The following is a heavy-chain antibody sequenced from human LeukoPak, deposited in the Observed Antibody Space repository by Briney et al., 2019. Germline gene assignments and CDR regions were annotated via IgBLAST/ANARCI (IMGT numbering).Heavy chain of an antibody. CDR1: GGSISSYY. CDR2: IYFGRTT. V-gene: IGHV4-39*07. CDR3: ARDSGQHSGYDWSH. D-gene: IGHD5-12*01. J-gene: IGHJ4*02. Sequence: SETLSLTCTVSGGSISSYYWGWIRQPPGKGLEFIGSIYFGRTTYLTPSLKSRVSISIDTSTNQFSLILTSMTAADTAVYYCARDSGQHSGYDWSHWGQGALVTVSS.